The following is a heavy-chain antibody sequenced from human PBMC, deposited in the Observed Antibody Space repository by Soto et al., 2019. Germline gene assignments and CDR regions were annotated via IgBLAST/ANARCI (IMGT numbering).Heavy chain of an antibody. CDR3: ARDFAYFDS. V-gene: IGHV4-59*02. CDR1: GGSVNSYY. Sequence: SETLSLTCTVSGGSVNSYYWSWIRQPPGKGLEWIGYIFYSGSTKSNPSLKSRVTMSVDMSKNQFSLRLTSVTAADTAVYFCARDFAYFDSWGQGTLVTVSS. J-gene: IGHJ4*02. CDR2: IFYSGST. D-gene: IGHD3-3*01.